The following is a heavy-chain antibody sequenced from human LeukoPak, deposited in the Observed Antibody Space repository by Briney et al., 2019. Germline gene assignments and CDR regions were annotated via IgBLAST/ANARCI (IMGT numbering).Heavy chain of an antibody. D-gene: IGHD1-26*01. CDR1: GFTFSYYA. J-gene: IGHJ4*02. CDR3: ARKIEGGVTGSDY. Sequence: PGGSLRLSCAASGFTFSYYAMRWVRQAPGKGLEWVSAVSGSGDSTYYADSVKGRFTIYRDSSKNTLYIQMNTLRAEDTAVYYCARKIEGGVTGSDYWGQGTLVTVSS. V-gene: IGHV3-23*01. CDR2: VSGSGDST.